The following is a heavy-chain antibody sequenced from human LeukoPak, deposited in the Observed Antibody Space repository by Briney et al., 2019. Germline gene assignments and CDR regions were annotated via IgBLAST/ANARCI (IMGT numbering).Heavy chain of an antibody. Sequence: PGGSLRLSCAASGFTFSSYSMNWVRQAPGKGLEWVSSISSSSSYIYYADSVKGRFTISRDNAKNSLYLQMNSLRAGDTAVYYCARLIFTGGDYYDSSGYYRIDYWGQGTLVTVSS. CDR1: GFTFSSYS. J-gene: IGHJ4*02. CDR2: ISSSSSYI. D-gene: IGHD3-22*01. V-gene: IGHV3-21*01. CDR3: ARLIFTGGDYYDSSGYYRIDY.